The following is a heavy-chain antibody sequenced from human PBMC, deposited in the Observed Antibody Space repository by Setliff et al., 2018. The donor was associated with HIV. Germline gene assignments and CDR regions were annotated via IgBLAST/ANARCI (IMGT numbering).Heavy chain of an antibody. CDR3: ASRGYCSGGSCYIYYYYGMDV. CDR1: GGSISSSSYY. D-gene: IGHD2-15*01. V-gene: IGHV4-39*01. CDR2: IYYSGST. J-gene: IGHJ6*02. Sequence: SETLSLTCTVSGGSISSSSYYWGWIRQPPGKGLEWIGSIYYSGSTYYNPSLKRRVTISVDTSKNQFPLKLSSVTAADTAVYYCASRGYCSGGSCYIYYYYGMDVWGQGTTVTVS.